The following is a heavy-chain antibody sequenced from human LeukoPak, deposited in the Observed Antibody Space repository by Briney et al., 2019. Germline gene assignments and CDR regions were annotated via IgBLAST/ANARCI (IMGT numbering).Heavy chain of an antibody. Sequence: GESLKISCKGSGYRFTSDLISWVRQMPGKGLEWMGMIYPGDSDTRYSPSFQDQVTISADKSVNTAYLQWSSLKASDTAMYYCARLSGRVVCSAGSCYIDSWGQGTLVTVSS. V-gene: IGHV5-51*01. CDR2: IYPGDSDT. D-gene: IGHD2-15*01. CDR3: ARLSGRVVCSAGSCYIDS. J-gene: IGHJ4*02. CDR1: GYRFTSDL.